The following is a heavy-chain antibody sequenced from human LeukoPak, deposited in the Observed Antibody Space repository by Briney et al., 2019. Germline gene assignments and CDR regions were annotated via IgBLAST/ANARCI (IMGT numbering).Heavy chain of an antibody. V-gene: IGHV4-4*02. CDR2: IYHSGST. D-gene: IGHD3-22*01. CDR1: GGSISSSNW. Sequence: SGTLSLTCAVSGGSISSSNWWSWVRQPQGKGLEWIGEIYHSGSTNYNPSPKSRVTISVDKSKNQFSLKLSSVTAADTAVYYCARLTMIVVNWGFDPWGQGTLVTVSS. CDR3: ARLTMIVVNWGFDP. J-gene: IGHJ5*02.